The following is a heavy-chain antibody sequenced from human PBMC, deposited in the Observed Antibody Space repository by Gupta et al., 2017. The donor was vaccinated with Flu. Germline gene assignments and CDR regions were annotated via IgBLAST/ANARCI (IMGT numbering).Heavy chain of an antibody. CDR1: YA. CDR2: ISYDGSNQ. CDR3: AKESGGHSEIDY. D-gene: IGHD2-21*02. V-gene: IGHV3-30*18. Sequence: YAMHWVRQAPGKGLEWVAVISYDGSNQYYAHSVRGRFTISRDISNNTLYLQMNSLRAEDTAVYYCAKESGGHSEIDYWGQGTPVTVSS. J-gene: IGHJ4*02.